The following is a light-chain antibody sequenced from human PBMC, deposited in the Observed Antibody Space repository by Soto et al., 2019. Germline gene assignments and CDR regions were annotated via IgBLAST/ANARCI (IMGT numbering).Light chain of an antibody. Sequence: DIQMTQSPSTLSASVGDRVTITCRASQSISSWLAWYQQKPGKAPKLLIYKASSLESGVPSRFSGSGSGTEFTLNISSLQPDDFATYYCQHYNSYSFTFGPGTKVDIK. J-gene: IGKJ3*01. CDR1: QSISSW. CDR3: QHYNSYSFT. V-gene: IGKV1-5*03. CDR2: KAS.